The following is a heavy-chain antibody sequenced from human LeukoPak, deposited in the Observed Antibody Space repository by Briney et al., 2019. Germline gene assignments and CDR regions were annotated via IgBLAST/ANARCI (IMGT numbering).Heavy chain of an antibody. CDR2: INHSGST. D-gene: IGHD6-13*01. CDR3: ASGAAAGTSTDDFDY. J-gene: IGHJ4*02. V-gene: IGHV4-34*01. CDR1: GGSFSGYY. Sequence: SETLSLTCAVYGGSFSGYYWSWIRQPPGKGLEWIGEINHSGSTNYNPSLKSRVTISVDTSKNQFSLKLSSVTAADTAVYYCASGAAAGTSTDDFDYWGQGTLVTVSS.